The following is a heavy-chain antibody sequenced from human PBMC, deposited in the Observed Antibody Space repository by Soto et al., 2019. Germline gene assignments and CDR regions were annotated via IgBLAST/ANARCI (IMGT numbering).Heavy chain of an antibody. V-gene: IGHV3-23*01. CDR3: ARDLRNYYDSSGYYSYYYGMDV. CDR2: IIGSGGNT. Sequence: GGSLRLSCEGSGFTFRGYAMSWVRQAPGKGLEWVTAIIGSGGNTYHADSVKGRFTISRDNSKNTLYLQMNSLRAEDTAVYYCARDLRNYYDSSGYYSYYYGMDVWGQGTTVTVSS. J-gene: IGHJ6*02. D-gene: IGHD3-22*01. CDR1: GFTFRGYA.